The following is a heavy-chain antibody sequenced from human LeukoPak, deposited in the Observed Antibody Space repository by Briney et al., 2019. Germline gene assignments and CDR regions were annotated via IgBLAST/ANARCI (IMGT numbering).Heavy chain of an antibody. D-gene: IGHD3-9*01. V-gene: IGHV4-31*03. CDR2: TSYSGTA. Sequence: PSETLSLTCTVSGGSISSGGYYWSWIRQHPGKGLEWIGYTSYSGTAYYNPSLKSRATTSVDTSKNQFSLKLSSVTAADTAVYYCARGFRELLYFDWVLYFDYWGQGTLVTVSS. J-gene: IGHJ4*02. CDR1: GGSISSGGYY. CDR3: ARGFRELLYFDWVLYFDY.